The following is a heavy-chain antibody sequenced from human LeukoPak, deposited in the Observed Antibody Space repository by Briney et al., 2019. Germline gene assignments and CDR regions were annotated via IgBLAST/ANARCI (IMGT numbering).Heavy chain of an antibody. CDR2: INYRGTSI. V-gene: IGHV3-48*03. J-gene: IGHJ4*02. Sequence: PGGSLRLSCAGSGFIFSNYEMNWVRQAPGKGLEWVSYINYRGTSIYYADSVKGRFTISRDNAKNSLYLQMNSLRAEDSAVYYCARYCTFRTCSGTKFDSWGQGTLVTVSS. CDR3: ARYCTFRTCSGTKFDS. CDR1: GFIFSNYE. D-gene: IGHD1-1*01.